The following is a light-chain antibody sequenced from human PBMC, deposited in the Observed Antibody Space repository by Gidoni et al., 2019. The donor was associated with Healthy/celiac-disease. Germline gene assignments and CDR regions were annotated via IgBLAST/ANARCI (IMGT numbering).Light chain of an antibody. Sequence: EIVLTRSPATLSLSPGESATLYCRASQSVSSYLAWYQQKPGQAPRLLIYDASNRATGIPARFSGSGSGTDFTLTISSLEPEDFAVYYCQQRSNWPPWTFGQGTKVEIK. V-gene: IGKV3-11*01. CDR1: QSVSSY. CDR3: QQRSNWPPWT. CDR2: DAS. J-gene: IGKJ1*01.